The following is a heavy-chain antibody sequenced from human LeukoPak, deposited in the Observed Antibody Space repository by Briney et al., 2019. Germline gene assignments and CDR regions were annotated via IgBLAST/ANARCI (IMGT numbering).Heavy chain of an antibody. CDR3: ARDQAYSFDY. CDR1: GFTVSAYS. CDR2: IGSSSSPI. Sequence: GGSLRLSCAASGFTVSAYSMNWVRQAPEKGLEWVSYIGSSSSPIYYADSVKGRFTISRDNAKNSLYLQMDSLRAEDTAVYYCARDQAYSFDYWGQGTLVTVSS. J-gene: IGHJ4*02. D-gene: IGHD4-11*01. V-gene: IGHV3-48*01.